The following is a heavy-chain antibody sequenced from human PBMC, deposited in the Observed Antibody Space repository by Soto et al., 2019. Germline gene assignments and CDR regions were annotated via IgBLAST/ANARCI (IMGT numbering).Heavy chain of an antibody. J-gene: IGHJ5*02. Sequence: SVKVSCKVSGFTFASSTVQWVRQARGQRLECIGWIVVGSGNTNYAQKFQERVTISRDMSTRTAYMELSSLTSEDTAVYYCARDRGSTSSDRSDPWGQGTLVTVSS. D-gene: IGHD2-2*01. CDR1: GFTFASST. CDR3: ARDRGSTSSDRSDP. V-gene: IGHV1-58*01. CDR2: IVVGSGNT.